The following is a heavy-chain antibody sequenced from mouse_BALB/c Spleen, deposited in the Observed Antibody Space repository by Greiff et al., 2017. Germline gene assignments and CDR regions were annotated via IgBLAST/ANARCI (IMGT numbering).Heavy chain of an antibody. V-gene: IGHV5-17*02. Sequence: DVKLVESGGGLVQPGGSRKLSCAASGFTFSSFGMHWVRQAPEKGLEWVAYISSGSSTIYYADTVKGRFTISRDNPKNTLFLQMTSLRSEDTAMYYCARSGYWYFDVWGAGTTVTVSS. J-gene: IGHJ1*01. CDR3: ARSGYWYFDV. CDR1: GFTFSSFG. CDR2: ISSGSSTI. D-gene: IGHD3-1*01.